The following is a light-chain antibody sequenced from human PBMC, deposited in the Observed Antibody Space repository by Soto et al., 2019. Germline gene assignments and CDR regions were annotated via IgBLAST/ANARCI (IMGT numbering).Light chain of an antibody. V-gene: IGLV2-8*01. CDR3: TSYAGTYSFFYV. CDR1: SSDVGAYNY. CDR2: EVS. Sequence: SVLTRPAYASGSRGQSVTLSCPGTSSDVGAYNYVSWYHQLLGKALKLTIYEVSKRPSGVPDRFSGSKSGNTASLTVSGLQAEYEADYYCTSYAGTYSFFYVFGTGTKVTVL. J-gene: IGLJ1*01.